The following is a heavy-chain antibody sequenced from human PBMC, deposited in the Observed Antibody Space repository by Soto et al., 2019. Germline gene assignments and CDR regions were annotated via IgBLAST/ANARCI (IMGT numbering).Heavy chain of an antibody. CDR1: GGTFSSYS. Sequence: QVQLVQSGAEVKKPGASVKVSCKASGGTFSSYSINWLRQAPGQGLEWMGEIIPIFGTANYAQKFQGRVTITADESTSTAYMELSSMRSEDTAVYYCARDGGRHSGGIDYWGQGTVVTVSS. CDR3: ARDGGRHSGGIDY. CDR2: IIPIFGTA. V-gene: IGHV1-69*01. D-gene: IGHD1-26*01. J-gene: IGHJ4*02.